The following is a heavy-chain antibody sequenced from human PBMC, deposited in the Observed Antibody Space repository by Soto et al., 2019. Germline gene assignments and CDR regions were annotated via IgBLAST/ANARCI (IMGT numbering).Heavy chain of an antibody. CDR3: ARGSHTLHSYDRSGFYHYVDY. CDR2: INESGST. D-gene: IGHD3-22*01. V-gene: IGHV4-34*01. Sequence: QVQLQQWGAGLLKPSETLSLTCAVYGGSFSDYSWTWIRQPPGKGLEWIGEINESGSTNYTPSLERRATIARDTSNNRFSLKLSAVTAADTAVYYCARGSHTLHSYDRSGFYHYVDYWGQGSLVTVSS. J-gene: IGHJ4*02. CDR1: GGSFSDYS.